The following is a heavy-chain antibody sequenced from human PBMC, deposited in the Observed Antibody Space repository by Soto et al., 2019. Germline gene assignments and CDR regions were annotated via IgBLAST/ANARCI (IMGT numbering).Heavy chain of an antibody. J-gene: IGHJ4*02. CDR1: GFTFSSYS. D-gene: IGHD3-3*01. V-gene: IGHV3-21*01. CDR3: ASNGQPLSYDFWSGSSDY. CDR2: ISSSSSYI. Sequence: PGGSLRLSCAASGFTFSSYSMNWVRQAPGKGLEWVSSISSSSSYIYYADSVKGRFTISRDNAKNSLYLQMNSLRAEDMAVYYCASNGQPLSYDFWSGSSDYWGQGTLVTVSS.